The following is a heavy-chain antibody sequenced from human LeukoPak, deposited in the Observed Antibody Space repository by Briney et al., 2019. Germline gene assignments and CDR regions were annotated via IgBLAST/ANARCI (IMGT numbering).Heavy chain of an antibody. Sequence: PGGSLRLSCAASGFTFSSYGMHWVRQAPGKGLEWVAVISYDGSNKYYADSVKGRFTISRDNSKNTLYLQMNSLRAEDTAVYYCAKDSSLVTAYYYYGMDVWGQGTTVTVSS. V-gene: IGHV3-30*18. CDR3: AKDSSLVTAYYYYGMDV. CDR2: ISYDGSNK. J-gene: IGHJ6*02. D-gene: IGHD4-23*01. CDR1: GFTFSSYG.